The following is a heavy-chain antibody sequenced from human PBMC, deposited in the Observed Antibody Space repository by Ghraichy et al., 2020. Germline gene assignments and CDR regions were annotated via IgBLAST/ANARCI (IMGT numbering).Heavy chain of an antibody. CDR3: ARHNYAADY. CDR2: IYTSGST. Sequence: SETLSLTCTVSGGSISSYYWSWIRQPPGKGLEWIGYIYTSGSTKYNPSLKSRVTISVDTSKNQFSLNLSSVTAADTAVYYCARHNYAADYWGQGTLVTVSS. V-gene: IGHV4-4*09. D-gene: IGHD5-18*01. J-gene: IGHJ4*02. CDR1: GGSISSYY.